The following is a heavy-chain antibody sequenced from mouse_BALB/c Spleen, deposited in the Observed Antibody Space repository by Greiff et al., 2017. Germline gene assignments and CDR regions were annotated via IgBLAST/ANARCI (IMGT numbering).Heavy chain of an antibody. CDR1: GYAFTSYN. V-gene: IGHV1S135*01. CDR3: ARPDYYGSSSWFAY. Sequence: QLQESGPELVKPGASVKVSCKASGYAFTSYNMYWVKQSHGKSLEWIGYIDPYNGGTSYNQKFKGKATLTVDKSSSTAYMHLNSLTSEDSAVYYCARPDYYGSSSWFAYWGQGTLVTVSA. CDR2: IDPYNGGT. D-gene: IGHD1-1*01. J-gene: IGHJ3*01.